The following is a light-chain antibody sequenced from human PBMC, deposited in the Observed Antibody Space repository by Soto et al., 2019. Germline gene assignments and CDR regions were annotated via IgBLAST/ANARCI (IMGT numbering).Light chain of an antibody. Sequence: QSVLTQPPSASGTPGQRVIISCSGSSSNIGRDYVYWFQQLPGTAPKLLIYTNNQRPSGVPDRFSGSKSGTSASLAISGLRSEDEADYCCAAWDDSLSTWVFDGGTKVTVL. CDR1: SSNIGRDY. CDR3: AAWDDSLSTWV. V-gene: IGLV1-47*02. CDR2: TNN. J-gene: IGLJ3*02.